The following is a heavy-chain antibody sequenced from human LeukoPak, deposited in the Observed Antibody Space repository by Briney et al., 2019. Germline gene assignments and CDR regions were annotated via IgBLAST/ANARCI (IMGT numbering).Heavy chain of an antibody. D-gene: IGHD1-26*01. V-gene: IGHV3-30*18. Sequence: GRSLRLSCAASGFTFSSYGMHWVRQAPGKGLEWVAVISYDGSNKYYADSVKGRFTISRDNSKNTLYLQMNSLRAEDTAVYYCAKGWSEWELRDWFDPWGQGTLVTVSS. CDR2: ISYDGSNK. CDR3: AKGWSEWELRDWFDP. CDR1: GFTFSSYG. J-gene: IGHJ5*02.